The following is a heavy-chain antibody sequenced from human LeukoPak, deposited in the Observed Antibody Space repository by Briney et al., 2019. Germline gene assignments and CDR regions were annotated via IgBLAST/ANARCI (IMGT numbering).Heavy chain of an antibody. D-gene: IGHD3-16*01. CDR3: AKDLGRVSAGGGY. J-gene: IGHJ4*02. CDR1: GFTFSTYG. V-gene: IGHV3-30*18. CDR2: ISYDGNNK. Sequence: GGSLRLSCAASGFTFSTYGMHWVRQAPGKGLEWVTVISYDGNNKYYADSVKGRFTISRDNSKNTVYLQMNSLRVEDTAVYYCAKDLGRVSAGGGYWGQGTLVTVSS.